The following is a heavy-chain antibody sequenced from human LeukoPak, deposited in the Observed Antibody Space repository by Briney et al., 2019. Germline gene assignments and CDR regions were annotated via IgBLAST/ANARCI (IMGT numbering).Heavy chain of an antibody. J-gene: IGHJ4*02. CDR3: ARVKRDFWSGYSLDY. CDR2: IYYSGST. CDR1: GGSISSYY. V-gene: IGHV4-59*01. D-gene: IGHD3-3*01. Sequence: SETLSLTCTVSGGSISSYYWSWIRQPPGKGLEWIGYIYYSGSTNYNPSLKSRVTIPVDTSKNQFSLKLSSVTAADTAVYYCARVKRDFWSGYSLDYWGQGTLVTVSS.